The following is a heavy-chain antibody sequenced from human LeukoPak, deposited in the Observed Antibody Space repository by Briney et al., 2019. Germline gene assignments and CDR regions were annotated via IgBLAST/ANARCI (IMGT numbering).Heavy chain of an antibody. Sequence: GGSLRLSCVASGFSISTYWMSWVRQAPGKGLEWVASIKQDGSDPYYVDSVKGRFTISRDNAKNSLFLQVSSLRDGDMAVYYCARGLLGALTIFDYWGQGALVTVSS. CDR1: GFSISTYW. CDR3: ARGLLGALTIFDY. V-gene: IGHV3-7*05. CDR2: IKQDGSDP. D-gene: IGHD3-16*01. J-gene: IGHJ4*02.